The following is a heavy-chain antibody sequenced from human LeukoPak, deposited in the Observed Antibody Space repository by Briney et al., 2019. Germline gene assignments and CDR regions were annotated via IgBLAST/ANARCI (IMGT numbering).Heavy chain of an antibody. J-gene: IGHJ3*02. Sequence: PSETLSLTCTVSGGSISSSSYYWGWIRQPPGKGLEWIGSIYYSGSTYYNPSLKSRVTISVDTSKNQFSLKLSSVTAADTAVYYCASYSSGWDLGDAFDIWGQGTMVTVSS. CDR3: ASYSSGWDLGDAFDI. CDR1: GGSISSSSYY. CDR2: IYYSGST. V-gene: IGHV4-39*01. D-gene: IGHD6-19*01.